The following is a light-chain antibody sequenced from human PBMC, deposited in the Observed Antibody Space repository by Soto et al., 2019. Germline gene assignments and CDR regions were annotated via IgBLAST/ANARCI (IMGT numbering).Light chain of an antibody. Sequence: ETVMTQSPATLSVSPGGRATLCCRASQSISDTLAWYQQKPGQAPRLLIHGASTRATGFPARFSGSGSGTDFTLIISRLEPEDFAVYFCQQRSNWPRTFGQGTKVDIK. J-gene: IGKJ1*01. V-gene: IGKV3-15*01. CDR2: GAS. CDR3: QQRSNWPRT. CDR1: QSISDT.